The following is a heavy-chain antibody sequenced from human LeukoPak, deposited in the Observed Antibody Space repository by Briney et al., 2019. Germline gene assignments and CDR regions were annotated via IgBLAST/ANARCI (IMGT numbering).Heavy chain of an antibody. D-gene: IGHD6-13*01. CDR1: GGSISSGSYY. CDR2: IYTSGST. CDR3: ARDGIAAALDY. J-gene: IGHJ4*02. V-gene: IGHV4-61*02. Sequence: SETLSLTCTVSGGSISSGSYYWSWIRQPAGKGLEWIGRIYTSGSTNYNPSLKSRVTISVDTSKNQFSLKLSSVTAADTAVYYCARDGIAAALDYWGQGTLVTVSS.